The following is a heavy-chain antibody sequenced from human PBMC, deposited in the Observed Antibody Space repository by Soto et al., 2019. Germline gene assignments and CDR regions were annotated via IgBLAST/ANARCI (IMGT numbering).Heavy chain of an antibody. CDR3: ARDYGWLGYYYGMDV. D-gene: IGHD3-22*01. J-gene: IGHJ6*02. V-gene: IGHV4-59*01. CDR1: GGSISSYY. CDR2: IYYSGST. Sequence: KPSETLSLTCTVSGGSISSYYWSWIRQPPGKGLEWIGCIYYSGSTNYNPSLKSRVTISVDTSKNQFSLKLSSVTAADTAVYYCARDYGWLGYYYGMDVWGQGTTVTVSS.